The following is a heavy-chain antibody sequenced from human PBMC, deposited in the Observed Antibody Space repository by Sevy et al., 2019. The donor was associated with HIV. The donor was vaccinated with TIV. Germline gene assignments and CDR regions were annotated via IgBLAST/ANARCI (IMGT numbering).Heavy chain of an antibody. CDR2: ISYDGRNE. D-gene: IGHD5-12*01. V-gene: IGHV3-30*03. J-gene: IGHJ5*02. Sequence: GGSLRLSCAASVFTFSSFGRHWVRQAPGKGLEWVALISYDGRNEFYADSVKGRFTISRDNSKNTVYLQMNSLRAEDTAVYYCDIHGYDDDAPWGQGTLVTVSS. CDR1: VFTFSSFG. CDR3: DIHGYDDDAP.